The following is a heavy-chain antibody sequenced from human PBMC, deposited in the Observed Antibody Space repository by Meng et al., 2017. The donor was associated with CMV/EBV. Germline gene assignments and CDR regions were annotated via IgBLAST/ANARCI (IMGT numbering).Heavy chain of an antibody. CDR1: GYTFTSYD. D-gene: IGHD6-13*01. CDR2: MNPNSGNT. V-gene: IGHV1-8*01. Sequence: SVKVSCKASGYTFTSYDINWVRQATGQGLEWMGWMNPNSGNTGYAQKFQGRVTMTRNTSISTAYMELSSLRSEDTAVYYCARAHSSSWYSWAYYYYGMDVWGQGTTVTV. CDR3: ARAHSSSWYSWAYYYYGMDV. J-gene: IGHJ6*02.